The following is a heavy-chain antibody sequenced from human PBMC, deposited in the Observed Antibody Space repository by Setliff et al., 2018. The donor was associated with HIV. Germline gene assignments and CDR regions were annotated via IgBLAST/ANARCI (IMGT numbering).Heavy chain of an antibody. CDR1: GGIISSDSFF. J-gene: IGHJ4*02. Sequence: LSLTCTVSGGIISSDSFFWSWIRQPAGKGLEWIGHISATGSTNYNPSLKSRVTVSLDTSKNQFSLNLNSVTAADAAVYFCARAREGWKPFAFDYWGQGTLVTVSS. CDR3: ARAREGWKPFAFDY. V-gene: IGHV4-61*09. D-gene: IGHD1-1*01. CDR2: ISATGST.